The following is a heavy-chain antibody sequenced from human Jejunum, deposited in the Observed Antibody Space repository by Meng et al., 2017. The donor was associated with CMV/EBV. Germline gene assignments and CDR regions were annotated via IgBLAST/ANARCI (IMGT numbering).Heavy chain of an antibody. CDR1: LFTFSHLD. D-gene: IGHD3-10*01. Sequence: FSAPRLFTFSHLDTAGVGQAAGKGLDWLSIIGGSDDVTYYADSVKGRVAISRDNSKNTLYLQITSLRADDTDVYYCAKGLPSIIYGSGYFDYWGQGALVTVSS. J-gene: IGHJ4*02. CDR2: IGGSDDVT. V-gene: IGHV3-23*01. CDR3: AKGLPSIIYGSGYFDY.